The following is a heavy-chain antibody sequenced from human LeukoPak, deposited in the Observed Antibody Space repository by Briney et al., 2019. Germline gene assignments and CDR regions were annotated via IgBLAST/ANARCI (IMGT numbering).Heavy chain of an antibody. Sequence: SETLSLTCAVYGGSFSGYYWSWIRQPPGKGLEWIGEINHSGSTNYNPSLKSRVTISVDTSKNQFSLKLSSVTAADTAVYYCARGRLDFWSGYYLSAAYYLDYWGQGTLVTVSS. J-gene: IGHJ4*02. V-gene: IGHV4-34*01. D-gene: IGHD3-3*01. CDR3: ARGRLDFWSGYYLSAAYYLDY. CDR2: INHSGST. CDR1: GGSFSGYY.